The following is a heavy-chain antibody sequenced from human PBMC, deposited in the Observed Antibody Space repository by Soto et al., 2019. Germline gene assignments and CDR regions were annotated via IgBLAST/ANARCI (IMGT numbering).Heavy chain of an antibody. Sequence: QVQLQESGPGLVKPSQTLSLTCTVSGASISSGGYYWNWIRQHLGKGLEWIGYIYYSGSTYYNPSLKSRVTISVDTSKNEFSLKLSSVTAADTAVYYCARDGRGRGIAVAGRFWYFDLWGRGTLVTVSS. CDR3: ARDGRGRGIAVAGRFWYFDL. J-gene: IGHJ2*01. CDR1: GASISSGGYY. D-gene: IGHD6-19*01. V-gene: IGHV4-31*03. CDR2: IYYSGST.